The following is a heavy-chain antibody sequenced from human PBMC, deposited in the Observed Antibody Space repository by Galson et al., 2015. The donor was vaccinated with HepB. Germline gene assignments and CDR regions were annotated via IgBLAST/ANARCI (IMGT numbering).Heavy chain of an antibody. CDR3: ARDNLVPAASNYYYYGMDV. CDR2: IYYSGST. V-gene: IGHV4-39*02. J-gene: IGHJ6*02. CDR1: GGSISSSSYY. D-gene: IGHD2-2*01. Sequence: ETLSLTCTVSGGSISSSSYYWGWIRQPPGKGLEWIGSIYYSGSTYYNPSLKSRVTISVDTSKNQFSLKLSSVTAADTAVYYCARDNLVPAASNYYYYGMDVWGQGTTVTVSS.